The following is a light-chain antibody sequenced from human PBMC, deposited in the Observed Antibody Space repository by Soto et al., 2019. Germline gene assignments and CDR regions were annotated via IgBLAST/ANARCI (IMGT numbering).Light chain of an antibody. CDR3: TSFAASNNFEVL. CDR1: SSDIGAYNY. J-gene: IGLJ3*02. Sequence: QSVLTQPPSASGSPGQSVTISCTGTSSDIGAYNYVSWYQQHPGKAPKLMIHEVNKRPSGVPDRFSGSKSGNTASLTVSGLQTEDEADYYCTSFAASNNFEVLFGGGTKVTVL. V-gene: IGLV2-8*01. CDR2: EVN.